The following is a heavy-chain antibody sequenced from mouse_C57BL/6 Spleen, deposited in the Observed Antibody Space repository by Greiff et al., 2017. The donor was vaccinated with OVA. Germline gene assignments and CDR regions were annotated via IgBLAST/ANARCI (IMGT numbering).Heavy chain of an antibody. CDR3: ARIRDDYAMDY. D-gene: IGHD3-3*01. V-gene: IGHV1-64*01. Sequence: QVQLKQPGAELVKPGASVKLSCKASGYTFTSYWMHWVKQRPGQGLEWIGMIHPNSGSTNYNEKFKSKATLTVDKSSSTAYMQLSSLTSEDSAVYYCARIRDDYAMDYWGQGTSVTVSS. CDR1: GYTFTSYW. J-gene: IGHJ4*01. CDR2: IHPNSGST.